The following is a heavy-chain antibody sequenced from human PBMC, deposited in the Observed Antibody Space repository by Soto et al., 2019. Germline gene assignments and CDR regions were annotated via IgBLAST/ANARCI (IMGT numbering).Heavy chain of an antibody. V-gene: IGHV4-59*01. CDR1: GGSISSYY. Sequence: SETLSLTCTVSGGSISSYYWSWIRQPPGKGLEWIGYIYYSGSTNYNPSLKSRVTISVDTSKNQFSLKLSSVTAADTAVYYCARDRSTTYYYGSGSPTVYGMDVWGQGTTVTVSS. J-gene: IGHJ6*02. CDR3: ARDRSTTYYYGSGSPTVYGMDV. CDR2: IYYSGST. D-gene: IGHD3-10*01.